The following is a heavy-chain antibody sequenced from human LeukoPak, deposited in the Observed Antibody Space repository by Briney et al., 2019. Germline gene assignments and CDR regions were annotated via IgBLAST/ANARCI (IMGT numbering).Heavy chain of an antibody. CDR1: GFNFDRYT. Sequence: GGSLRLSCATSGFNFDRYTIHWVRQAPGKGLEWVSLAGWAGGTTFYSDSVRGRFTISRDSGRKSVYLQMNSLTTDDTAFYFCAKELDTMFFDYWGQGALVTVSS. CDR3: AKELDTMFFDY. J-gene: IGHJ4*02. CDR2: AGWAGGTT. V-gene: IGHV3-43*01. D-gene: IGHD3-10*02.